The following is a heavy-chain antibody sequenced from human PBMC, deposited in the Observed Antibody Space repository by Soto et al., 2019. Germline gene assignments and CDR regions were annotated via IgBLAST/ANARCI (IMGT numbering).Heavy chain of an antibody. J-gene: IGHJ6*02. V-gene: IGHV1-69*04. CDR1: GGTFTSNS. CDR3: ARETHYGMDV. Sequence: QVQLVQSGADVKKPGSSVKVSCRTSGGTFTSNSISWVRQAPGQGLEWMGRMIPLRDIVNYAQTFEARVTITADKSTGPAYMELTSLKSEDTGGYYCARETHYGMDVWGQGTAVIVSS. CDR2: MIPLRDIV.